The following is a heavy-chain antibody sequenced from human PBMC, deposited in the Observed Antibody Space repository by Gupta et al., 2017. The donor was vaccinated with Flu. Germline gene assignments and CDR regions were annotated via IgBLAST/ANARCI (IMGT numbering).Heavy chain of an antibody. D-gene: IGHD2-15*01. J-gene: IGHJ4*02. V-gene: IGHV3-30*03. Sequence: KLLEWVAVISYDGSNKYYADSVKGRFTISRDNSKNTLYLQMNSLRAEDTAVYYCAGYCSGGSCLDYWGQGTLVTVPS. CDR3: AGYCSGGSCLDY. CDR2: ISYDGSNK.